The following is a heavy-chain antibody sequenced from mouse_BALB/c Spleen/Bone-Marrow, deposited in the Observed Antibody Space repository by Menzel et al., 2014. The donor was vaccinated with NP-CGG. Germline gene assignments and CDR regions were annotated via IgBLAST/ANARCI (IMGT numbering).Heavy chain of an antibody. Sequence: EVMLGESGSELVKPGASVRISFKASSYSFTGYFMNWVMQSLGKSLEWIGRINPYNGDTFYNQKFKGKATLTVDKFSSTAHMELRSLASEDAAVYYCARSGYYGSSFFDYWDQGTTLTVSS. CDR1: SYSFTGYF. D-gene: IGHD1-1*01. CDR2: INPYNGDT. J-gene: IGHJ2*01. V-gene: IGHV1-20*02. CDR3: ARSGYYGSSFFDY.